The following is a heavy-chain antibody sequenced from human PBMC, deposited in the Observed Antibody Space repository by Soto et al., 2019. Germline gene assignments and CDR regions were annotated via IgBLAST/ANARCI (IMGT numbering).Heavy chain of an antibody. J-gene: IGHJ4*02. CDR3: ARLGGSVSAGYYYRWDS. CDR2: INHSGST. V-gene: IGHV4-39*01. D-gene: IGHD3-22*01. CDR1: DGSMNSDSSY. Sequence: QLQLQESGPGLVKPSETLSLTCRVSDGSMNSDSSYWGWIRQPPGKGLEWIGGINHSGSTYHNLSLKGRVSMSVDASRNQFSLKLTSMTAADTAVYYCARLGGSVSAGYYYRWDSWGQGTLVTVSS.